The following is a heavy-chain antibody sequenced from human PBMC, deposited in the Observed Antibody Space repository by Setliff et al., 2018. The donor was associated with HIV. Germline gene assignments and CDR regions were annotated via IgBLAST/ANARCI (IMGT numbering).Heavy chain of an antibody. V-gene: IGHV1-69*13. J-gene: IGHJ6*03. CDR2: IIPIFGTT. Sequence: SVKVSCKASGGTFRSYPISWVRQAPGQGLEWMGGIIPIFGTTHYAQKFQGRVTVTADESTSTAYMQLSSLRSDDTAVYYCARGRNYDSSGYGDYYYYMDVWGKGTTVTVSS. CDR3: ARGRNYDSSGYGDYYYYMDV. D-gene: IGHD3-22*01. CDR1: GGTFRSYP.